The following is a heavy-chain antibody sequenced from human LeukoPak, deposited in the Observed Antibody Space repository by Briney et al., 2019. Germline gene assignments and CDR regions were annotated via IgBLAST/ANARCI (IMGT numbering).Heavy chain of an antibody. CDR2: ICSSSSTI. CDR3: AGLSLPYYYYYMDV. D-gene: IGHD3-22*01. V-gene: IGHV3-48*04. CDR1: GLTFSSYS. J-gene: IGHJ6*03. Sequence: GGSLRLSCAASGLTFSSYSMNWVRQAPGKGLEWVSYICSSSSTIYYADSVKGRFTISRDNAKNSLYLQMNSLRAEDTAVYYCAGLSLPYYYYYMDVWGKGTTVTVSS.